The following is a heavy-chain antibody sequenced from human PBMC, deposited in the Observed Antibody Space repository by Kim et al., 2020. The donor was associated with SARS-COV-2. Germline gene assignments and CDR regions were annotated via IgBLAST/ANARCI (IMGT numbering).Heavy chain of an antibody. D-gene: IGHD3-16*01. CDR1: RFSFSTSA. J-gene: IGHJ5*02. CDR3: AKGGLWGGLAP. CDR2: ISASGGST. V-gene: IGHV3-23*01. Sequence: GGSLRLSCAASRFSFSTSAVTWVRQAPGKGLEWVSGISASGGSTYYADSVKGRFTISRDNSKNTVYLQMNSLRVEDTAAYYCAKGGLWGGLAPWGQGTLVTVSS.